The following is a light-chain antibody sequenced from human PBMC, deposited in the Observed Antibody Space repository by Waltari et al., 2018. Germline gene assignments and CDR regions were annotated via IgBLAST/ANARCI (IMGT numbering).Light chain of an antibody. J-gene: IGKJ1*01. Sequence: DLVMTQSPVSLPVSPGEPASISCRSSQSLLHSNGYNYLDWYVQKPGQSPQVVISLGSYRASGFPDRFTGGGSGTDFTLKISRVEADDVGVYYCMQALQTPRTFGQGTRVEIK. V-gene: IGKV2-28*01. CDR1: QSLLHSNGYNY. CDR2: LGS. CDR3: MQALQTPRT.